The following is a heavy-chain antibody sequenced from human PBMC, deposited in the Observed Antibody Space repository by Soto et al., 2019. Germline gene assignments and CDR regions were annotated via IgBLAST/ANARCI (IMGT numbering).Heavy chain of an antibody. CDR2: IYYSGST. CDR3: ARGIVVVPAVGYNWFDP. CDR1: GYISSFY. D-gene: IGHD2-2*01. V-gene: IGHV4-59*08. Sequence: GYISSFYWRWIRQHPGKGLEWIGYIYYSGSTNYNPSLKSRVTISVDTSKNQFSLKLSSVTAADTAVYYCARGIVVVPAVGYNWFDPWGQGTLVTVSS. J-gene: IGHJ5*02.